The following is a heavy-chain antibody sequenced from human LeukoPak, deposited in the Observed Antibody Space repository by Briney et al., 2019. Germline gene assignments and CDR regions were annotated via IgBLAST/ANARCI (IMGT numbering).Heavy chain of an antibody. CDR3: ATQVVVAASVSDY. V-gene: IGHV5-51*01. CDR1: GYSFTSYW. CDR2: IYPGDSDT. Sequence: GESLKISCKGSGYSFTSYWIGWLRQMPGKGLEWMGIIYPGDSDTRYSPSFQGQVTISADKSISTAYLQWSSLKASDTAMYYCATQVVVAASVSDYWGQGTLVTVSS. J-gene: IGHJ4*02. D-gene: IGHD2-15*01.